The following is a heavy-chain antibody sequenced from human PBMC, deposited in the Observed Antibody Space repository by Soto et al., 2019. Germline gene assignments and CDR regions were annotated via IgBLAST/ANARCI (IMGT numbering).Heavy chain of an antibody. CDR1: GYTFTGYY. D-gene: IGHD2-8*01. CDR3: ARDKSDCTNGVCFYFDY. V-gene: IGHV1-2*04. CDR2: INPNSGGT. Sequence: ASVKVSCKASGYTFTGYYMHWVRQAPGQGLEWMGWINPNSGGTNYAQKFQGWVTMTRDTSISTAYMELSRLRSDDTAVYYCARDKSDCTNGVCFYFDYLSQGTLVTVSS. J-gene: IGHJ4*02.